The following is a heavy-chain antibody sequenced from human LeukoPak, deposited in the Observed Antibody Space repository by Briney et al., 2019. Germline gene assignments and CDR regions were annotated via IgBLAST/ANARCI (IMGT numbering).Heavy chain of an antibody. CDR1: GFTFSSYS. CDR2: ISSSSSYI. CDR3: ARDSIMITFGGVTFDY. V-gene: IGHV3-21*01. J-gene: IGHJ4*02. Sequence: GGSLRLSCAASGFTFSSYSMNWVRQAPGKGLEWVSSISSSSSYIYYADSVKGRFTISRDNAKNSLYLQMNSLRAEDTAAYYCARDSIMITFGGVTFDYWGQGTLVTVSS. D-gene: IGHD3-16*01.